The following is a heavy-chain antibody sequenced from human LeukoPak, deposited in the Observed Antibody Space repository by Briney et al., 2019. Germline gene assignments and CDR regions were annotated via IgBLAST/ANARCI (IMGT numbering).Heavy chain of an antibody. D-gene: IGHD2-21*02. CDR2: ISGSGNSV. J-gene: IGHJ4*02. CDR1: GFTFSSYS. CDR3: AKPHGVVTAIDYYFDY. V-gene: IGHV3-48*02. Sequence: GGSLRLSCAVSGFTFSSYSMNWVRQAPGKGLEWISYISGSGNSVDYADSVKGRSIISRDNAKNSLFLQVDSLTDGDTAVYYCAKPHGVVTAIDYYFDYWGQGTLVTVSS.